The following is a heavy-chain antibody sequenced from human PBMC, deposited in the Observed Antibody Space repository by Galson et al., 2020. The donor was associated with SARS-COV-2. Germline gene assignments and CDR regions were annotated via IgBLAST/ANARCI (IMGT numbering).Heavy chain of an antibody. D-gene: IGHD3-9*01. CDR1: GFSLSTSGVG. V-gene: IGHV2-5*02. CDR2: IYWDDDK. CDR3: AHMYYDILTGYSIYFDY. J-gene: IGHJ4*02. Sequence: SGPTLVKPTQTLTLTCTFSGFSLSTSGVGVGWIRQPPGKALEWLALIYWDDDKRYSPSLKSQLTITKDTSKNQVVLTMTNMDPVDTATYYCAHMYYDILTGYSIYFDYWGQGTLVTVSS.